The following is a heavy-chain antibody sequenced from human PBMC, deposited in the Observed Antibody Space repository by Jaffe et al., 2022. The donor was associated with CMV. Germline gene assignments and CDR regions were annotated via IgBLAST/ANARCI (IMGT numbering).Heavy chain of an antibody. CDR2: VSHSGAS. Sequence: QVQLQESGPGVVMPSGTLSLTCAVSSDSVSSNPWWSWVRQSPGKGLEWIGEVSHSGASNYNPSLKSRVTMSVDKSKNQFSLILTSVTAADTAVYFCARGPTSLNCLDPWGQGTLVTVSS. V-gene: IGHV4-4*02. CDR3: ARGPTSLNCLDP. CDR1: SDSVSSNPW. J-gene: IGHJ5*02.